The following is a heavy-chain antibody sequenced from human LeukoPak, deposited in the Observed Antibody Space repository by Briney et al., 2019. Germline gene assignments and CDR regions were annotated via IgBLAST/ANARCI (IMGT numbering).Heavy chain of an antibody. V-gene: IGHV3-9*01. CDR2: ISWNSAGI. CDR3: AKGGRYSYGPYYFDY. D-gene: IGHD5-18*01. Sequence: GGSLRLSCAASGFTFDNSAMHWVRQAPGKGLEWVSGISWNSAGIHYADSVKGRFTISRDNAKNSLYLQMNSLRAEDTALYYCAKGGRYSYGPYYFDYWGQGTLVTVSS. CDR1: GFTFDNSA. J-gene: IGHJ4*02.